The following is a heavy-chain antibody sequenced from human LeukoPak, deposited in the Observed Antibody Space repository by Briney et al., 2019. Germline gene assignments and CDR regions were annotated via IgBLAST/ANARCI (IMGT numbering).Heavy chain of an antibody. J-gene: IGHJ4*02. D-gene: IGHD3-10*01. V-gene: IGHV3-30*18. Sequence: PGGSLRLPCAASGFTFSSYGMHWVRQAPGKGLEWVAVISYDGSNKYYADSVKGRFTISRDNSKNTLYLQMNSLRAEDTAVYYCAKDGIRITMVRGDTLDYWGQGTLVTVSS. CDR1: GFTFSSYG. CDR2: ISYDGSNK. CDR3: AKDGIRITMVRGDTLDY.